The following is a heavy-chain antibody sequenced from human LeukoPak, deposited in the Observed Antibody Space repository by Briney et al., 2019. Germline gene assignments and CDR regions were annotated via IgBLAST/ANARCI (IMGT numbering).Heavy chain of an antibody. V-gene: IGHV4-34*01. Sequence: SETLSLTCAVYGGSFSGYYWSWIRQPPGKGLEWIGEINHSGSTNYNPSLKSRVTISVDTSKNQFSLKLSSVTAADTAVYYCARGGYRPFDYWGQGTLITVSS. J-gene: IGHJ4*02. CDR2: INHSGST. CDR3: ARGGYRPFDY. D-gene: IGHD2-15*01. CDR1: GGSFSGYY.